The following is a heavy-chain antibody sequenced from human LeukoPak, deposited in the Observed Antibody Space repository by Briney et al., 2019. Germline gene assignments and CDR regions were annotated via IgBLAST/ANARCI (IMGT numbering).Heavy chain of an antibody. CDR3: ARDCKETPYSSSRVAYYYYYMDV. J-gene: IGHJ6*03. CDR1: GGSISSYY. CDR2: IYTSGST. V-gene: IGHV4-4*07. D-gene: IGHD6-6*01. Sequence: KPSETLSLTCTVSGGSISSYYWSWIRQPAGKGLEWIGRIYTSGSTNYNPSLKSRVTMSVGTSKNQFSLKLSSVTAADTAVYYCARDCKETPYSSSRVAYYYYYMDVWGKGTTVTVSS.